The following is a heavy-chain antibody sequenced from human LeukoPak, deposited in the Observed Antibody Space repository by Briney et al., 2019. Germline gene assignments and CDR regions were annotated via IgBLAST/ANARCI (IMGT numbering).Heavy chain of an antibody. J-gene: IGHJ4*02. CDR1: GSIFSTYA. D-gene: IGHD2-2*02. CDR2: IMPMFATT. V-gene: IGHV1-69*06. Sequence: SVNVSCKASGSIFSTYAISWVRQAPGQGLEWMGGIMPMFATTNYAQRFQDRVTITADKATTTAYMELSSLTPEDTAIYYCARGVRFVADCPSSTCYTPDFWGQGTLVTVSS. CDR3: ARGVRFVADCPSSTCYTPDF.